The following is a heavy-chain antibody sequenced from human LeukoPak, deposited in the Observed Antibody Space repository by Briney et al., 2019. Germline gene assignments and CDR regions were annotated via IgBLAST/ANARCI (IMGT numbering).Heavy chain of an antibody. CDR3: ASGVPFDF. CDR1: GGSISSGPYS. V-gene: IGHV4-30-2*01. CDR2: ISHSGST. J-gene: IGHJ4*02. Sequence: SETLSLTCAVSGGSISSGPYSWNWIRQPPGRGLEWIGYISHSGSTYYNPSLKSRVTISVDRSKNQFSLKLTSVTAADTAVYYCASGVPFDFWGQGTLVIVSS. D-gene: IGHD3-3*01.